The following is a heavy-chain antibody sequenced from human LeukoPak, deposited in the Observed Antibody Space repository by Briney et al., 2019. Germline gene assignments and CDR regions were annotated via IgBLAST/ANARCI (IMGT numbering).Heavy chain of an antibody. D-gene: IGHD1-26*01. V-gene: IGHV3-9*01. CDR2: ITWNSGSI. J-gene: IGHJ4*02. Sequence: PGGSLRLSCAASGFGFDDYAMHWVRQAPGKGLEWVSGITWNSGSIGYADSVKGRFTISRDNAKNSLYLQMNSLRAEDTALYYCAKGRARYSGTFLDYWGQGTLVTVSS. CDR1: GFGFDDYA. CDR3: AKGRARYSGTFLDY.